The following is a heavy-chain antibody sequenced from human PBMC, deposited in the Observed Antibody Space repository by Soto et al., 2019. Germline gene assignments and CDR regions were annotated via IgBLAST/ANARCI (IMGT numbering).Heavy chain of an antibody. J-gene: IGHJ6*02. CDR3: VRQVRYDFWSGYYRAEDYYYGMDV. Sequence: SETLSLTCTVSGGSISSSSYYWGWIRQPPGRGLEWIGSIYYSGSTYYNPSLKSRVTISVDTSKNQFSLKLSSVTAADTAVYYCVRQVRYDFWSGYYRAEDYYYGMDVWGQGTTVTVSS. CDR2: IYYSGST. CDR1: GGSISSSSYY. D-gene: IGHD3-3*01. V-gene: IGHV4-39*01.